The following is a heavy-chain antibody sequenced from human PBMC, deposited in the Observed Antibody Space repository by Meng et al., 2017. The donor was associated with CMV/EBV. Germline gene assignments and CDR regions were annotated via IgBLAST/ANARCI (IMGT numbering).Heavy chain of an antibody. CDR1: GFTFSSYS. Sequence: GESLKISCAASGFTFSSYSMNWVRQAPGKGLEWVSSISSSSSYIDYADSVKGRFTISRDNAKNSLYLQMNSLRAEDTAVYYCARLDYPMDVWGQGTTVTVSS. V-gene: IGHV3-21*01. CDR3: ARLDYPMDV. CDR2: ISSSSSYI. J-gene: IGHJ6*02.